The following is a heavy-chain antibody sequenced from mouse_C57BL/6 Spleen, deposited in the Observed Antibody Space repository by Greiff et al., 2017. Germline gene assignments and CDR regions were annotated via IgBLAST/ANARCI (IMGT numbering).Heavy chain of an antibody. D-gene: IGHD2-1*01. CDR3: AVYYGNSGWYFDV. CDR1: GYTFTSYW. CDR2: IDPSDSET. V-gene: IGHV1-52*01. Sequence: QVQLQQPGAELVRPGSSVNLSCKASGYTFTSYWMHWVKQRPIQGLEWIGNIDPSDSETHYNQKFKDKATLTVDKSSSTAYMQLSSLTSEDSAVYYCAVYYGNSGWYFDVWGTGTTVTVAS. J-gene: IGHJ1*03.